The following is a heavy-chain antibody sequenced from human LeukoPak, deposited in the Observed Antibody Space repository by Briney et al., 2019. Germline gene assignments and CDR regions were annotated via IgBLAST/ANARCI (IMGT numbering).Heavy chain of an antibody. Sequence: NASETLSLTCSVSSGFISSYYWTWIRQSPGKGLEWIGYIYYTGSTSYNPSLQSRVAISVDTSKNQFSLKLSSVTAADTAVYYCASTRSGSYSLDYWGQGTLVTVSS. CDR3: ASTRSGSYSLDY. V-gene: IGHV4-59*01. CDR2: IYYTGST. D-gene: IGHD3-10*01. CDR1: SGFISSYY. J-gene: IGHJ4*02.